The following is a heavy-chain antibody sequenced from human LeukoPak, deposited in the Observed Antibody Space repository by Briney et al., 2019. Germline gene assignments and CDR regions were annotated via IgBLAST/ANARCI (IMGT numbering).Heavy chain of an antibody. CDR2: ISSSGSTI. V-gene: IGHV3-11*04. CDR1: GFTFDDYG. CDR3: ARVGYYDSSGRGGAFDI. Sequence: GGSLRLSCAASGFTFDDYGMSWIRQAPGKGLEWVSYISSSGSTIYYADSVKGRFTISRDNAKNSQYLQMNSLRAEDTAVYYCARVGYYDSSGRGGAFDIWGQGTMVTVSS. J-gene: IGHJ3*02. D-gene: IGHD3-22*01.